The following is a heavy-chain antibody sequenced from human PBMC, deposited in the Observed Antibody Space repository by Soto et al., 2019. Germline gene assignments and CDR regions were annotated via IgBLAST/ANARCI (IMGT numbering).Heavy chain of an antibody. V-gene: IGHV3-74*01. CDR3: TGGYYYGMDV. D-gene: IGHD3-10*01. J-gene: IGHJ6*02. CDR2: INSDGSST. CDR1: GFTFSSYW. Sequence: AGGSLRLSCAASGFTFSSYWMHWGRQAPGKGLVWVSRINSDGSSTSYADSVRGRFTISRDNAKNTLYLQMNSLRAEDTAGYYCTGGYYYGMDVWGQGTTVTVSS.